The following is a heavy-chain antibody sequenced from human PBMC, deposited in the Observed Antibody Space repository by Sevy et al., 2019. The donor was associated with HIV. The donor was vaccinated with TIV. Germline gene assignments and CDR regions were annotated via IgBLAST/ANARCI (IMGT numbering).Heavy chain of an antibody. CDR1: GGSISSSPYY. CDR2: YYDTGSA. CDR3: TRHRAYCSDGSCYSPWYVNL. J-gene: IGHJ2*01. Sequence: SETLSLTCTVSGGSISSSPYYWSWIRQPPGKGLEWIGSYYDTGSAYYNPSLKSRVTISVDTSKNQFSLRLSSVTAADTALYYCTRHRAYCSDGSCYSPWYVNLWGRGTLVTVSS. V-gene: IGHV4-39*01. D-gene: IGHD2-15*01.